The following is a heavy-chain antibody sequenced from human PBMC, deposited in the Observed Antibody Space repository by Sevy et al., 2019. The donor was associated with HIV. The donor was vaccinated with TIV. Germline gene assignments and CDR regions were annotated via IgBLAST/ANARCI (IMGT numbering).Heavy chain of an antibody. V-gene: IGHV4-39*01. CDR2: IYYSWST. CDR1: GGSISSSSYY. CDR3: ARHRYGDYFDY. J-gene: IGHJ4*02. Sequence: SETLSLTCTVSGGSISSSSYYWGWIRQPPGKGLEWIGSIYYSWSTYYNPSLKSRVTISVDTSKNQFSLKLSSVTAADTAVYYCARHRYGDYFDYWGQGTLVTVSS. D-gene: IGHD4-17*01.